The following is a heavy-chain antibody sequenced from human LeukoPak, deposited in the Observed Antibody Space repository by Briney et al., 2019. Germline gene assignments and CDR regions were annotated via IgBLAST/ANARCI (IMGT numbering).Heavy chain of an antibody. CDR3: ARDRWATGPDY. J-gene: IGHJ4*02. CDR1: GFTVSSNY. Sequence: QSGGSLRLSCAASGFTVSSNYMNWVRQAPGKGLEWVSIIYSGGSTYYADSVKGRFTISRDNSKNTLYLQMNSLRAEDTAVYYCARDRWATGPDYWGQGTLVTVSS. V-gene: IGHV3-53*01. D-gene: IGHD1-26*01. CDR2: IYSGGST.